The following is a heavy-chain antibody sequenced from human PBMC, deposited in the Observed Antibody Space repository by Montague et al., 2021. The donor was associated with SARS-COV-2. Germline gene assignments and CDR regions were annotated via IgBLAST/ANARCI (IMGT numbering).Heavy chain of an antibody. Sequence: SETLSLTCTVSGGSIRSSSYYWGWIRQPPGKGLEWIGNIYYSGSTYYNPSLKSRVTMSIDKSANQFSLKLASLTAADTAIYFCARDVRTSTWSIRGYGGNYYFDSWGQGTLVAVSS. D-gene: IGHD4-23*01. J-gene: IGHJ4*02. V-gene: IGHV4-39*07. CDR1: GGSIRSSSYY. CDR3: ARDVRTSTWSIRGYGGNYYFDS. CDR2: IYYSGST.